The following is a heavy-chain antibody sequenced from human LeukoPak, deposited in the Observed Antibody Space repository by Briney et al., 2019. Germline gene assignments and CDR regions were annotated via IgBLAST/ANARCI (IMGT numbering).Heavy chain of an antibody. Sequence: GGSLRLSCAASGFTVSSNYMSWVRQAPGKGLEWVSLIFSGGNTYYADSVKGRFTISRHNSGNTVYLQMNSLRAEDTAVYYCARVGPGYTYVYGAPYYFDSWGQGTLVTVSS. CDR3: ARVGPGYTYVYGAPYYFDS. CDR2: IFSGGNT. CDR1: GFTVSSNY. D-gene: IGHD5-18*01. J-gene: IGHJ4*02. V-gene: IGHV3-53*04.